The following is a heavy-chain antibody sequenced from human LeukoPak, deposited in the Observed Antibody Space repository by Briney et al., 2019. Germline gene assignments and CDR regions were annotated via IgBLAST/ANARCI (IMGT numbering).Heavy chain of an antibody. V-gene: IGHV4-61*01. CDR3: ASSSNSSRIEI. J-gene: IGHJ3*02. CDR2: IYYSGST. D-gene: IGHD4-11*01. Sequence: PSETLSLTCTVSGGSVSSGSYYWSWIRQPPGKGLEWIGDIYYSGSTKYDPSLKSRVTISVDTSKNQFSLKLNSVTAADTAVYYCASSSNSSRIEIWGQGTMVSVSS. CDR1: GGSVSSGSYY.